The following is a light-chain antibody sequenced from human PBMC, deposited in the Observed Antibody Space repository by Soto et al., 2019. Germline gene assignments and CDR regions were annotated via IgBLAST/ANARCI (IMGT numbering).Light chain of an antibody. CDR1: QSVSSY. V-gene: IGKV3-11*01. Sequence: TLSLSPGERATLSCRASQSVSSYLAWYQQKPGQAPRLLIYDASSRATGIPARFSGSGSGTDFTLTISSLEPEDFAVYYCQQRSNWPVTFGQGTKVDIK. CDR3: QQRSNWPVT. CDR2: DAS. J-gene: IGKJ1*01.